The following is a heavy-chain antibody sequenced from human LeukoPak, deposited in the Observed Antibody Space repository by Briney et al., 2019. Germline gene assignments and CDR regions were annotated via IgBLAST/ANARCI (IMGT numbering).Heavy chain of an antibody. CDR3: AKDRRPYSSSWAVGY. Sequence: GGSLRLSCAASGFRFSDYWMRWVRQAPGKGLEWVANIGQDGSDKYYVDSVKGRFTVSRDNAKNTLYLQMNSLRAEDTAVYYCAKDRRPYSSSWAVGYWGQGTLVTVSS. CDR1: GFRFSDYW. CDR2: IGQDGSDK. V-gene: IGHV3-7*01. J-gene: IGHJ4*02. D-gene: IGHD6-13*01.